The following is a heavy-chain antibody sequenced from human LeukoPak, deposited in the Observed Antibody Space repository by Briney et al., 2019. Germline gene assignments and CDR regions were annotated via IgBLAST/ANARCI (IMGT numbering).Heavy chain of an antibody. V-gene: IGHV4-59*01. CDR2: IYYSGST. CDR3: ARGRYNYSLDY. D-gene: IGHD5-24*01. Sequence: SETPSLTCTVSGGSISSYYWSWIRQPPGKGLEWIGYIYYSGSTNYNPSLKSRVTISVDTSKNQFSLKLSSVTAADTAVYYCARGRYNYSLDYWGQGTLVTVSS. J-gene: IGHJ4*02. CDR1: GGSISSYY.